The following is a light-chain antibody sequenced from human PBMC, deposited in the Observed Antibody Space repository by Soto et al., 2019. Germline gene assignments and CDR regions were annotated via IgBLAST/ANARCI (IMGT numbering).Light chain of an antibody. CDR1: SSDVGGYNY. CDR2: EVS. Sequence: QSALTQPASVSGSPGQSITISCTGTSSDVGGYNYVSWYQQHPGKAPKLMIYEVSNRPSGVSNRFSGSKSGNTASLTISGLQAEDEADDYCSSYTSSSTSGFGTGTKLPVL. CDR3: SSYTSSSTSG. J-gene: IGLJ1*01. V-gene: IGLV2-14*01.